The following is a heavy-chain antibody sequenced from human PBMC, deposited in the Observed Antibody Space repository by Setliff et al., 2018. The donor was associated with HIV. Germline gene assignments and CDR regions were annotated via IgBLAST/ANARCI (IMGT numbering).Heavy chain of an antibody. V-gene: IGHV4-38-2*02. Sequence: SETLSLTCNDSGYFLISGYHWGWLRQAPGKGLEWIGCVYHTGSAYYNPSLKSRLTMSVDTSKNQFSLKLRSVTAADTAVYYCARDRRETHFNYYYGMDVWGRGTTVTVSS. D-gene: IGHD1-26*01. CDR3: ARDRRETHFNYYYGMDV. CDR1: GYFLISGYH. CDR2: VYHTGSA. J-gene: IGHJ6*02.